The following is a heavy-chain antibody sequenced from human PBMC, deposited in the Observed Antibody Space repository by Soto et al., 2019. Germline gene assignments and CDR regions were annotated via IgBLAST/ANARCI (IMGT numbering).Heavy chain of an antibody. D-gene: IGHD3-10*01. CDR2: IDSSGTIT. V-gene: IGHV3-48*03. J-gene: IGHJ4*02. CDR1: RLTVSNYE. Sequence: PGGSLRLSCVASRLTVSNYEMNWVRQAPGKGLEWISFIDSSGTITEYADSVRGRFTISRDDANNSLFLQMNSLSPEDSAIYYCAREFFYGSGSYRHWGRGTLVTVSS. CDR3: AREFFYGSGSYRH.